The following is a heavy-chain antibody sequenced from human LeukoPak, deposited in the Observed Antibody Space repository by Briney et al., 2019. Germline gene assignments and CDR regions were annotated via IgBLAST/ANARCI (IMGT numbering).Heavy chain of an antibody. J-gene: IGHJ3*02. CDR3: ARDPKNYDFWSGYPGAFDI. V-gene: IGHV4-39*07. D-gene: IGHD3-3*01. Sequence: PSETLSLTCTVSGGSISSSSYYWGWIRQPPGKGLEWIGSIYYSGSTYYNPSLKSRVTISVDTSKNQFSLKLSSVTAADTAVYYCARDPKNYDFWSGYPGAFDIWGQGTMVTVSS. CDR1: GGSISSSSYY. CDR2: IYYSGST.